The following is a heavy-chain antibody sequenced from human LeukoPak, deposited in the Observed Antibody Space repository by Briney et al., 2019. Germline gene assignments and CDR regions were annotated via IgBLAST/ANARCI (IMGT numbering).Heavy chain of an antibody. Sequence: PGGSLRLSCAASGFTFSDYYMSWIRQTPGKGLEWVSYISDSGSTIYYADSVKGRFTISRDNSKNTLYLQMNSLRAEDTAVYYCARGLTGSCWGNYFDYWGQGTLVTVSS. CDR3: ARGLTGSCWGNYFDY. D-gene: IGHD6-19*01. CDR2: ISDSGSTI. J-gene: IGHJ4*02. V-gene: IGHV3-11*04. CDR1: GFTFSDYY.